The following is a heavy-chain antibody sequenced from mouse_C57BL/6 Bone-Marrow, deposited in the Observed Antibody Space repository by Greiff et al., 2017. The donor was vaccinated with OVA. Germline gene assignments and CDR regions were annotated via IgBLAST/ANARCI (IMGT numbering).Heavy chain of an antibody. D-gene: IGHD1-1*01. Sequence: EVQRVESGPGLVKPSQSLSLTCSVTGYSITSGYYWNWIRQFPGNKLEWMGYISYDGSNNYNPSLKNRISITRDTSKNQFFLKLNSVTTEDTATYYCARVTTTVVATEGFDVWGTGTTVTVSS. CDR2: ISYDGSN. CDR1: GYSITSGYY. J-gene: IGHJ1*03. V-gene: IGHV3-6*01. CDR3: ARVTTTVVATEGFDV.